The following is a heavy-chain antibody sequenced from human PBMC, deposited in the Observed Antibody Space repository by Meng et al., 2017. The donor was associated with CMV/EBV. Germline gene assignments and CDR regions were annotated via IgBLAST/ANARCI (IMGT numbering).Heavy chain of an antibody. CDR2: IYYSGST. CDR1: GGSVSSCSYY. J-gene: IGHJ3*02. Sequence: SETLSLTCTVSGGSVSSCSYYWSWIRQPPGKGLEWIGYIYYSGSTNYNPSLKSRVTISVDTSKNQFSLKLSSVTAADTAVYYCARGGALAAFDIWGQGTMVTVSS. V-gene: IGHV4-61*01. CDR3: ARGGALAAFDI. D-gene: IGHD3-16*01.